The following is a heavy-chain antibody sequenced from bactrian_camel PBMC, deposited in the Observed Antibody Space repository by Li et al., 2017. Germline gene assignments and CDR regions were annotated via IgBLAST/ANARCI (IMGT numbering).Heavy chain of an antibody. D-gene: IGHD5*01. Sequence: HVQLVESGGGLVQPGGSLRLSCAGAGFTNYYNCMGWFRQAPGKEREEVAATFNRGYNTYYADSVKGRFTISRDNARNTVYLQLNSLKTEDMAMYYCARGSPSPLFDHYGMDYWGKGTQVTVS. J-gene: IGHJ7*01. CDR1: GFTNYYNC. V-gene: IGHV3S1*01. CDR2: TFNRGYNT.